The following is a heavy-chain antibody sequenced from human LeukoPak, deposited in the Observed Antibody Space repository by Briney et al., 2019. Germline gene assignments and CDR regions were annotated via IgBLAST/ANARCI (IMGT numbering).Heavy chain of an antibody. CDR3: AIYSDTYYFDH. CDR1: GYSFTNSW. CDR2: IYPGDFDT. V-gene: IGHV5-51*01. Sequence: GESLKISCKCSGYSFTNSWIGWVRQMPGKGLEWMGIIYPGDFDTRYSPSFQGQVTISADKSISTAYLQWSSLKASDTAMYYCAIYSDTYYFDHWGQGTLVTVSS. D-gene: IGHD1-26*01. J-gene: IGHJ4*02.